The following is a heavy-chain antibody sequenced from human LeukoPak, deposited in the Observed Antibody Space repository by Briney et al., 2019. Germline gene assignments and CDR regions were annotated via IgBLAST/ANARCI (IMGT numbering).Heavy chain of an antibody. CDR2: VKSKTDGGTT. J-gene: IGHJ4*02. Sequence: GGSLRLSCAASEFTFSNAWMSWVRQAPGKGLEWVGRVKSKTDGGTTDYGAPVKGRFTISRDDSKNTLYLQMNNLKTEDTAVYYCSTERRESSGWYNWCFDYWGQGTLVTVSS. CDR1: EFTFSNAW. CDR3: STERRESSGWYNWCFDY. D-gene: IGHD6-19*01. V-gene: IGHV3-15*01.